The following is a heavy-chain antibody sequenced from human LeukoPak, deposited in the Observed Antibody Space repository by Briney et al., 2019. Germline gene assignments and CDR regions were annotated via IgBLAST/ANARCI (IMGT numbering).Heavy chain of an antibody. V-gene: IGHV1-69*13. D-gene: IGHD3-22*01. Sequence: GASVKVSCKASGGTFSSYAISWVRQAPGQGLEWMGGIIPIFGTATYAQKFQGRVTITADESTRTAYMELSSLRSEDTAVYYCARTAYYYDSSGYDDAFDIWGQGTMVTVSS. CDR2: IIPIFGTA. CDR1: GGTFSSYA. J-gene: IGHJ3*02. CDR3: ARTAYYYDSSGYDDAFDI.